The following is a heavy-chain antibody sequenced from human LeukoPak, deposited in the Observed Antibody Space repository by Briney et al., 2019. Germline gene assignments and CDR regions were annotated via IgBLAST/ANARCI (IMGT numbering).Heavy chain of an antibody. J-gene: IGHJ4*02. CDR3: AKVPYDTSAYFYFDD. V-gene: IGHV3-23*01. CDR1: GFTFSTYT. D-gene: IGHD3-22*01. CDR2: FSGSGSTT. Sequence: GGSLRLSCAASGFTFSTYTMNWVRQAPGKGLEWVSAFSGSGSTTYYADSVKGRFSMSRDNSKNTLDLQMNSLRAEDTVVYYCAKVPYDTSAYFYFDDWGQGTLVTVSS.